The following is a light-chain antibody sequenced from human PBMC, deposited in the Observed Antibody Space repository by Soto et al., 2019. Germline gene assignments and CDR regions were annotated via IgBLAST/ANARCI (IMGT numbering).Light chain of an antibody. CDR3: QQYNSYGT. CDR1: QSVSSN. CDR2: DAS. V-gene: IGKV3D-15*01. J-gene: IGKJ1*01. Sequence: IVMTQSPATLSVSPGERATLPCRASQSVSSNLAWYQQKPGQAPRLLIYDASNRATGIPARFSGSGSGTDFTLTISSLQPDDFATYYCQQYNSYGTFGQGTKVDI.